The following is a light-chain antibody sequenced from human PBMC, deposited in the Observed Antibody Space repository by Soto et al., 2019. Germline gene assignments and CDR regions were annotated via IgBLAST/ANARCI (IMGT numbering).Light chain of an antibody. Sequence: EMHMTHCPSTLSASVGDRVPRNGGASQSISSWLAWYQQKPGKAPKLLIYDASSLESGVPSRFSGSGSGTEFTLTISSLQPDDFATYYCQQYNSYSPTFGQGTKV. CDR3: QQYNSYSPT. J-gene: IGKJ1*01. CDR1: QSISSW. V-gene: IGKV1-5*01. CDR2: DAS.